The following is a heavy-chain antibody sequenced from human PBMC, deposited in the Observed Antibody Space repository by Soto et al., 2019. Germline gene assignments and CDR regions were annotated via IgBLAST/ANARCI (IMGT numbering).Heavy chain of an antibody. CDR2: INPGDSET. Sequence: GESLKISCKGSGYSFTSYWIAWVRQMPGKGLEWMAIINPGDSETKYSPSFQGQVTISADKSINTAYLQWSSLEASDPAMYYCARRATYCGILISYYFVYWGQGTLLEISS. V-gene: IGHV5-51*01. J-gene: IGHJ4*02. CDR1: GYSFTSYW. D-gene: IGHD3-9*01. CDR3: ARRATYCGILISYYFVY.